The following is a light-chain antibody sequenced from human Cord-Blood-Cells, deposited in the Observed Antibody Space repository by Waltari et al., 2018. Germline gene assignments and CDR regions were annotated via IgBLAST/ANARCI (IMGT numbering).Light chain of an antibody. J-gene: IGKJ3*01. Sequence: DIQMNQCPSTLSASVGDRVTITCRASQSISSWLAWYQQKPGKAPKLLIYDASSLESGVPSRFSGSGSGTEFTLTISSLQPDDFATYYCQQRVTFGPGTKVDIK. CDR2: DAS. V-gene: IGKV1-5*01. CDR3: QQRVT. CDR1: QSISSW.